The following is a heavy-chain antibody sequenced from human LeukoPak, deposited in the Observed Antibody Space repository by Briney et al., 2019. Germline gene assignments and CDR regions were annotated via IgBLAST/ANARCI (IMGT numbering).Heavy chain of an antibody. D-gene: IGHD6-19*01. V-gene: IGHV3-11*01. CDR1: GFTFSSYW. CDR3: ARDWDLYSSDYFDY. Sequence: GGSLRLSCAGSGFTFSSYWMSWIRQAPGKGLEWVSYISSSGSTIYYADSVKGRFTISRDNAKNSLYLQMNSLRAEDTAVYYCARDWDLYSSDYFDYWGQGTLVTVSS. CDR2: ISSSGSTI. J-gene: IGHJ4*02.